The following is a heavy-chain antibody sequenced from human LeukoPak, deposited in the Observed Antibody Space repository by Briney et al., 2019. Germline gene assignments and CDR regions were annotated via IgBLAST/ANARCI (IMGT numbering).Heavy chain of an antibody. D-gene: IGHD3-22*01. J-gene: IGHJ4*02. CDR3: TRELSGSQDY. Sequence: SETLSLTCTVSGYSISSGYYWGWIRQPPGKGLEWIGSIYHSGSTYYNPSLKSRVTISVDTSKKQFSLKVSSVTAADTAVYYCTRELSGSQDYWGQGTLVTVSS. CDR1: GYSISSGYY. CDR2: IYHSGST. V-gene: IGHV4-38-2*02.